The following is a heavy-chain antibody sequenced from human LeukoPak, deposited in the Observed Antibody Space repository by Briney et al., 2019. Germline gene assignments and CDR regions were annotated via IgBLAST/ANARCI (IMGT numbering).Heavy chain of an antibody. CDR2: IFYTGDT. D-gene: IGHD4-17*01. V-gene: IGHV4-39*01. Sequence: SETLSLTCTVSGGSISVTNHYWGWLRQPPGKGLEWIGSIFYTGDTYYNPSLKGRITMSVDTSKNHFSLNLNSVTASDTAVYYCARQLGAMTTVSSQGDLGSWGQGTLVTVSS. CDR3: ARQLGAMTTVSSQGDLGS. CDR1: GGSISVTNHY. J-gene: IGHJ5*02.